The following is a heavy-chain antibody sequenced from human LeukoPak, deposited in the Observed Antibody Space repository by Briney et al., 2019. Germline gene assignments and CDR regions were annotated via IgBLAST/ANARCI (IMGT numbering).Heavy chain of an antibody. CDR2: VTGTGNT. J-gene: IGHJ4*02. CDR1: GFTFSNYV. V-gene: IGHV3-23*01. CDR3: ARRLGDY. Sequence: GGSLRLSCAASGFTFSNYVMNGVRQAPGKGLEWVSAVTGTGNTYYADSVKGRFTISRDNSKNMVYLQMNSLSADDTAVYHCARRLGDYWGQGTLVTVSS.